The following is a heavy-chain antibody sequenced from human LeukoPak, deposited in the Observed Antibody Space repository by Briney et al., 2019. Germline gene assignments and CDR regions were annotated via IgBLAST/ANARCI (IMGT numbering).Heavy chain of an antibody. D-gene: IGHD2-2*01. Sequence: PSETLSLTCTVSGGSISSSSYYWGWIRQPPGKGLEWIGSIYYSGSTYYNPSLKSRVTISVDTSKNQFSLKLSSVTAADTAVYYCARQSCSSTSCYHIDPWGQGTLVTVSS. CDR3: ARQSCSSTSCYHIDP. CDR2: IYYSGST. CDR1: GGSISSSSYY. V-gene: IGHV4-39*01. J-gene: IGHJ5*02.